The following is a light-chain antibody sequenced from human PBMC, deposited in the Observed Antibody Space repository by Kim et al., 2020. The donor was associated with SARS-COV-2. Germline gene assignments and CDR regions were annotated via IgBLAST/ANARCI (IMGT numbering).Light chain of an antibody. CDR1: KLGDKY. CDR3: QTRDSSTVV. Sequence: SYELTQPPSVSVSPGQTASITCSGDKLGDKYACWYQQKPGQSPVLVIYQDSKRPSGIPERFSGSNSGHTATLTISGTQDWDEADYYCQTRDSSTVVFGG. V-gene: IGLV3-1*01. CDR2: QDS. J-gene: IGLJ2*01.